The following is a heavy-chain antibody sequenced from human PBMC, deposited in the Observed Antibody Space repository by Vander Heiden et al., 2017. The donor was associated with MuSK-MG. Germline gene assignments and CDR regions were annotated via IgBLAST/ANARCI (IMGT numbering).Heavy chain of an antibody. J-gene: IGHJ4*02. Sequence: EVQLAESGGGLVKPGGSLRRSCAASASTFSRYSMNWVRQAPGKGLEWVSSISSSSSYIYYADSVKGRFTISRDNAKNSLYLQMNSLRAEDTAVYYCARDYYDILTGYSAFDYWGQGTLVTVSS. CDR1: ASTFSRYS. V-gene: IGHV3-21*01. CDR3: ARDYYDILTGYSAFDY. CDR2: ISSSSSYI. D-gene: IGHD3-9*01.